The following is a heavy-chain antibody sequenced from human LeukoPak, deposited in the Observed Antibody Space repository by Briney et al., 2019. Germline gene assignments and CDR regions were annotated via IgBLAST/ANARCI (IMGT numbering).Heavy chain of an antibody. Sequence: GVSLRLSCAASGFTFSDYYMSWIRQAPGKGLEWVSYISSSGSTIYYADSVKGRFTISRDNAKNSLYLQMNSLRAEDTAVYYCATSTFGGVIVTYYFDYWGQGTLVTVSS. CDR1: GFTFSDYY. CDR2: ISSSGSTI. V-gene: IGHV3-11*01. CDR3: ATSTFGGVIVTYYFDY. D-gene: IGHD3-16*02. J-gene: IGHJ4*02.